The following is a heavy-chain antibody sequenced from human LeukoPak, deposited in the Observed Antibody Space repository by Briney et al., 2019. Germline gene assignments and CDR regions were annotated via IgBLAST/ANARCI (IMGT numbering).Heavy chain of an antibody. D-gene: IGHD3-3*01. V-gene: IGHV1-2*02. J-gene: IGHJ4*02. CDR1: GYTFTGYY. CDR3: ARDLLSYDFWSGYYTGIFTFDY. CDR2: INPNSGGT. Sequence: ASVKVSCKASGYTFTGYYMHWVRQAPGQGLEWMGWINPNSGGTNYAQKFQGRVTMTRDTSISTAYMELSRLRSDDTAVYYCARDLLSYDFWSGYYTGIFTFDYWGQGTLVTVSS.